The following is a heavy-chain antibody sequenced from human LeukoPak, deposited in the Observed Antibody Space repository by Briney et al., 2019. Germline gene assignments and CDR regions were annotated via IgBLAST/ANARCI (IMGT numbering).Heavy chain of an antibody. CDR2: IQNDGSDK. V-gene: IGHV3-30*02. Sequence: GGSLRLSCAASGINFRSSGMHWVRQAPGKGLEWVTFIQNDGSDKSYAASVQGRFIISRDNSKNTVYLHMNSLRADDTALYYCAREGGRAAPGRFDYWGQGTLVTVSS. CDR3: AREGGRAAPGRFDY. D-gene: IGHD6-13*01. CDR1: GINFRSSG. J-gene: IGHJ4*02.